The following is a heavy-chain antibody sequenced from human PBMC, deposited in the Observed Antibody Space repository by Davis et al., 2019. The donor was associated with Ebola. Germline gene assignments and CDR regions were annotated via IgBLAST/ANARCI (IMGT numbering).Heavy chain of an antibody. Sequence: SETLSLTCTVSGGSISSYYWSWIRQPPGKGLEWIGYIYYSGSTNYNPSLKSRVTISVDTSKNQFSLKLSSVTAADTAVYYCAKGSGSSGFRPLDVWGQGTTVTVSS. CDR2: IYYSGST. V-gene: IGHV4-59*01. D-gene: IGHD3-22*01. CDR1: GGSISSYY. J-gene: IGHJ6*02. CDR3: AKGSGSSGFRPLDV.